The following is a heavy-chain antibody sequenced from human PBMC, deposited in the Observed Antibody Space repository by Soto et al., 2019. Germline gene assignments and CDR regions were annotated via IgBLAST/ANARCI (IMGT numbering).Heavy chain of an antibody. CDR3: ARERSSGWYVDY. CDR2: MNPNSGNT. D-gene: IGHD6-19*01. Sequence: QVQLVQSGAEVKKPGASVKVSCKASGYTFTSYDINWVRQATGQGLEWMGWMNPNSGNTAYAQKXXGXFNMTRNTSISTAYMELSSLRSEDTAVYYWARERSSGWYVDYWGQGTLVTVSS. CDR1: GYTFTSYD. V-gene: IGHV1-8*01. J-gene: IGHJ4*02.